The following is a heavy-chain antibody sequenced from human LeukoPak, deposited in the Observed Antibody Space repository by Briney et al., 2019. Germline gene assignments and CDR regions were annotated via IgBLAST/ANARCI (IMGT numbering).Heavy chain of an antibody. CDR3: ARPGSPALYYGMDV. Sequence: GRSLRLSCAASGFTFSSYAMHWVRQAPGKGLEWVAVISYDGSNKYYADSVKGRFTTSRDNSKNTLYLQMNSLRAEDTAVYYCARPGSPALYYGMDVWGQGTTVTVSS. V-gene: IGHV3-30-3*01. CDR1: GFTFSSYA. J-gene: IGHJ6*02. CDR2: ISYDGSNK.